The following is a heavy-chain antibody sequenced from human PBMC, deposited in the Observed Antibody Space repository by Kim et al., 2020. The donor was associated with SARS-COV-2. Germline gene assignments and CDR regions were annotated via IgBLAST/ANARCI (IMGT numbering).Heavy chain of an antibody. V-gene: IGHV3-64*01. CDR1: GFTFSSYA. J-gene: IGHJ3*02. CDR3: ARDRGSVAFDI. Sequence: GGSLRLSCAASGFTFSSYAMHWVRQAPGKGLEYVSAISSNGGSTYYANSVKGRFTISRDNSKNTLYLQMGSLRAEDMAVYYCARDRGSVAFDIWGQGTMV. CDR2: ISSNGGST. D-gene: IGHD3-10*01.